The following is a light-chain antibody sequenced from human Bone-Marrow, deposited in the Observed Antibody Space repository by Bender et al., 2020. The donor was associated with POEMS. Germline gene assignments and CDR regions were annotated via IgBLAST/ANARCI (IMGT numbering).Light chain of an antibody. CDR2: EVS. Sequence: QSALTQPASLSESPGQSITISCTGTPSTIGSYALVSWYQHHPGKAPKLMIYEVSKRPSGVPDRFSGSKSGNTASLTVSGLQAEDEADYYCSSYAGNNNLVFGGGTKLTVL. CDR1: PSTIGSYAL. V-gene: IGLV2-8*01. CDR3: SSYAGNNNLV. J-gene: IGLJ2*01.